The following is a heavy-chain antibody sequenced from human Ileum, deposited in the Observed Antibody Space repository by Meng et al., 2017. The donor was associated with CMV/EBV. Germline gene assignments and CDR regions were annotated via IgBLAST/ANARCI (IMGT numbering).Heavy chain of an antibody. CDR1: GYTFTDYY. J-gene: IGHJ4*02. V-gene: IGHV1-2*02. CDR3: ARRPVPAAIGYYFDY. CDR2: INPNSGGT. Sequence: PSVKVSCKASGYTFTDYYMHWVRQAPGQGLEWMGWINPNSGGTNYAQKFQGRVTMTRDTSISTAYMGLSRLRSDDTAVYYCARRPVPAAIGYYFDYWGQGTLVTVSS. D-gene: IGHD2-2*02.